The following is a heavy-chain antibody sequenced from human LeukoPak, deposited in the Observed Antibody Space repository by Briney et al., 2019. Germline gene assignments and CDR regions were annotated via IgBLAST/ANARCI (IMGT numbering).Heavy chain of an antibody. D-gene: IGHD3-16*02. J-gene: IGHJ4*02. CDR3: AKDLSSRDNVWGSYRPDFDY. V-gene: IGHV3-23*01. CDR2: ISGSGGST. CDR1: GFTLSSYG. Sequence: GGTLRLSCAASGFTLSSYGMSWVRQAPGKGLEWVSAISGSGGSTYYADSVKGRLTISRDNSKNTLYLQMNSLRAEDTAVYYCAKDLSSRDNVWGSYRPDFDYWGQGTLVTVSS.